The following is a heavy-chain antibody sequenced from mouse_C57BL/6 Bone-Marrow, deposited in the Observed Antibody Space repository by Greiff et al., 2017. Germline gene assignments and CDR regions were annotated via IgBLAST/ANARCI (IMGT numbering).Heavy chain of an antibody. CDR3: ARESFYYDFSFAY. CDR1: GYTFTDYY. V-gene: IGHV1-26*01. J-gene: IGHJ3*01. CDR2: INPNNGGT. Sequence: VQLQQSGPELVKPGASVKISCKASGYTFTDYYMNWVKQSHGKSLEWIGDINPNNGGTSYNQKFKGKATLTVDKSSSTAYMELRSLTSEDSAVYYGARESFYYDFSFAYWGQGTLVTVSA. D-gene: IGHD2-4*01.